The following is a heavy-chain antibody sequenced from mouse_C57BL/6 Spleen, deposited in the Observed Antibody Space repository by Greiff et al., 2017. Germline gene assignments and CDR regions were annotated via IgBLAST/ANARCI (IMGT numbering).Heavy chain of an antibody. CDR2: IYPGDGDT. D-gene: IGHD2-10*02. Sequence: QVQLQQSGAELVKPGASVKISCKASGYAFSSYWMNWVKQRPGKGLEWIGQIYPGDGDTNYNGEFKGKATLTADKSSSTAYMQLGSLTSEDTAVYYCTSLGYFDVWGTGTTVTVSS. V-gene: IGHV1-80*01. J-gene: IGHJ1*03. CDR1: GYAFSSYW. CDR3: TSLGYFDV.